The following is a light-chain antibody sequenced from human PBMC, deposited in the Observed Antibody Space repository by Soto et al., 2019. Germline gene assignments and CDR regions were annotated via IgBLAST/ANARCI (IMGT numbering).Light chain of an antibody. CDR2: EVS. CDR3: SSYTSSSTV. V-gene: IGLV2-14*01. J-gene: IGLJ1*01. CDR1: SSDVGNYKY. Sequence: QSALTQPASVSGSPGQSITISCTGTSSDVGNYKYVSWYQQHPGKAPKLMIYEVSNRPSGVSNRFSGSKSGNTASLTISGLQAEDEADYYCSSYTSSSTVFGTGTKVTVL.